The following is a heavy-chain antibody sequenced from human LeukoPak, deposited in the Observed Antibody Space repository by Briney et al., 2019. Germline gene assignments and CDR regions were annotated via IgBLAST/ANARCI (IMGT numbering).Heavy chain of an antibody. J-gene: IGHJ5*02. D-gene: IGHD6-6*01. CDR1: GYTFTTCG. CDR3: ARDLIAARPGWFDP. V-gene: IGHV1-18*01. CDR2: ISAYNGNT. Sequence: APVKVSCKSSGYTFTTCGINWVRQAPGQGLEWMGWISAYNGNTNYAQNLQGRVTLTTDTSASTAYMELRSLRSDDTAVYYCARDLIAARPGWFDPWGQGTLVIVSS.